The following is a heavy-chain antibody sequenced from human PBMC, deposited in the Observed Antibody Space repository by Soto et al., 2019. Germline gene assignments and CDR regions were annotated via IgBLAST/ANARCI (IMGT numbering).Heavy chain of an antibody. Sequence: SQTLSLTCAISGDSVSSNSAAWNWIRQSPSRGLEWLGRTYYRSKWYNDYAVSVKSRITINPDTSKNQFSLQLNSVTPEDTAVYYCARVPLEREGYSSSWDIYGMDVWAQGTTVTVSS. CDR2: TYYRSKWYN. V-gene: IGHV6-1*01. CDR1: GDSVSSNSAA. CDR3: ARVPLEREGYSSSWDIYGMDV. J-gene: IGHJ6*02. D-gene: IGHD6-13*01.